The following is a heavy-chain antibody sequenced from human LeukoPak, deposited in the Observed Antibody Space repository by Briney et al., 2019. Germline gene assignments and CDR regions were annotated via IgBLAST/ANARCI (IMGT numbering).Heavy chain of an antibody. CDR2: ISAYNGNT. Sequence: WASVKVSCKASGYTFTSYGISWVRQAPGQGREWMGWISAYNGNTNYAQKLQGRVTMTTDTSTSTAYMELRSLRSDDTAVYYCARGSPFRIVGATNYYYYYMDVWGKGTTVTVSS. V-gene: IGHV1-18*01. J-gene: IGHJ6*03. D-gene: IGHD1-26*01. CDR3: ARGSPFRIVGATNYYYYYMDV. CDR1: GYTFTSYG.